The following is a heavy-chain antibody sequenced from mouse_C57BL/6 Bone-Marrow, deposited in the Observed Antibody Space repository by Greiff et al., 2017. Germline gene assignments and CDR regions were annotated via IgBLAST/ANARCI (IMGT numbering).Heavy chain of an antibody. D-gene: IGHD2-5*01. CDR2: IYPGSGST. CDR1: GYTFTSYW. Sequence: VQLQQPGAELVKPGASVKMSCKASGYTFTSYWITWMKQRPGQGLEWIGDIYPGSGSTNYNEKFKSKATLTVDTSSSTAYMQVSSLTSEDSAVYYCARPYYSNYWYFDVWGTGTTVTVSS. CDR3: ARPYYSNYWYFDV. J-gene: IGHJ1*03. V-gene: IGHV1-55*01.